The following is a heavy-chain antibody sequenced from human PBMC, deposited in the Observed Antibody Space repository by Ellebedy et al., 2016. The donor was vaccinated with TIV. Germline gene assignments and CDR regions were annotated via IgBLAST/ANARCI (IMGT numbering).Heavy chain of an antibody. V-gene: IGHV4-39*07. CDR3: ARKYYYGSGSYWGSYYYYYYMDV. Sequence: SETLSLXCTVSGGSISSSSYYWGWIRQTPGKGLEWIGSIFYTGITYYNPSLESRVTVSVDTSKNQFSLKLSSVTAADTAVYYCARKYYYGSGSYWGSYYYYYYMDVWGKGTTVTVSS. CDR2: IFYTGIT. J-gene: IGHJ6*03. CDR1: GGSISSSSYY. D-gene: IGHD3-10*01.